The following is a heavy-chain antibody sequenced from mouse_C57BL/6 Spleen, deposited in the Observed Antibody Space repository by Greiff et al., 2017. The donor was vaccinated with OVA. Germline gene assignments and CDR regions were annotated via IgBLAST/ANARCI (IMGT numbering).Heavy chain of an antibody. Sequence: QVQLQQPGAELVMPGASVKLSCKASGYTFTSYWMHWVKQRPGQGLEWIGEIDPSDSYTNYNQKFKGKSTLTVDKSSSTAYMQLSSLTSEDSAVYYCARNYGSSSLYFDVWGTGTTVTVSS. CDR3: ARNYGSSSLYFDV. V-gene: IGHV1-69*01. J-gene: IGHJ1*03. CDR1: GYTFTSYW. CDR2: IDPSDSYT. D-gene: IGHD1-1*01.